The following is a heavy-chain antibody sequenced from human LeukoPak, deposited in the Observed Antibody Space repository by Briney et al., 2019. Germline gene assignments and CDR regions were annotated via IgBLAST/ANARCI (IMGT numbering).Heavy chain of an antibody. CDR1: GFTVSSNY. CDR2: IYSGGST. Sequence: PGGSLRLSCAASGFTVSSNYMSWVRQAPGKGLEWVSVIYSGGSTYYADSVKGRFTISRDTSNNTLYLQMNSLRAEDTAVYYCARAIQWLVYDYWGQGTLVTVSS. J-gene: IGHJ4*02. V-gene: IGHV3-53*01. CDR3: ARAIQWLVYDY. D-gene: IGHD6-19*01.